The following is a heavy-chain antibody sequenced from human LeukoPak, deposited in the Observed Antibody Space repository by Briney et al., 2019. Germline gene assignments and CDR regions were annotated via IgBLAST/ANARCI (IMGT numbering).Heavy chain of an antibody. CDR2: INHSGST. D-gene: IGHD4-23*01. V-gene: IGHV4-34*01. Sequence: SETLSLTCAVYGGSFSGYYWSWIRQPPGKGLEWIGEINHSGSTNYNPSLKSRVTISVDTSKNQFSLKLSSVTAADTAVYYCARRGTVVTRRPFDYWGQGTLVTVPS. CDR3: ARRGTVVTRRPFDY. CDR1: GGSFSGYY. J-gene: IGHJ4*02.